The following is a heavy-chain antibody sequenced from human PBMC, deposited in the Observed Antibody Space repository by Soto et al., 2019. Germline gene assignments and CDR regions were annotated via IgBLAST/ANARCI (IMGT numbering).Heavy chain of an antibody. CDR1: GGSISSGGYY. Sequence: PSETLSLTCTVSGGSISSGGYYWSWIRQHPGKGLEWIGYIYYSGSTYYNPSLKSRVTISVDTSKNQFSLELSSVTAADTAVYYCARGARGYSGYDYYYYYYMDVWGKGTTVTVSS. CDR3: ARGARGYSGYDYYYYYYMDV. CDR2: IYYSGST. V-gene: IGHV4-31*03. J-gene: IGHJ6*03. D-gene: IGHD5-12*01.